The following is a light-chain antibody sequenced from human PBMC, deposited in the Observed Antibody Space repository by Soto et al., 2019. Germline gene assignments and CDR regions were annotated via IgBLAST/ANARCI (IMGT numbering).Light chain of an antibody. CDR1: QSVSSSY. CDR2: GAS. Sequence: PGERVTLSCRASQSVSSSYLTLYQHNPVQAPWLFIYGASTRASGIPAWFSGSVSGTDFTLTIISLQPEDFAVYYCQQDYNLPFGGGTKV. CDR3: QQDYNLP. J-gene: IGKJ4*01. V-gene: IGKV3D-7*01.